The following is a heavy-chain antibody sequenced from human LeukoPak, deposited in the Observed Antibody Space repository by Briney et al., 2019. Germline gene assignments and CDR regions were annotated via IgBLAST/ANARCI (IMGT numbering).Heavy chain of an antibody. CDR1: GGTFSSYT. J-gene: IGHJ4*02. Sequence: SVKVSGKASGGTFSSYTISWVRQAPGQGLEWMGRIIPILGIANYAQKFQGGVTITADKSTSTAYMELSSLRSEDTAVYYCARDEGYYDSSGYKYYFDYWGQGTLVTVSS. D-gene: IGHD3-22*01. CDR3: ARDEGYYDSSGYKYYFDY. CDR2: IIPILGIA. V-gene: IGHV1-69*04.